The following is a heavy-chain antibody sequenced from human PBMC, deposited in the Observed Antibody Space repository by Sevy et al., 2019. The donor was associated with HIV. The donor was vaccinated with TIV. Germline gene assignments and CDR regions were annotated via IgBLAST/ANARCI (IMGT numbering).Heavy chain of an antibody. CDR3: AKDRITMIGDAFDV. CDR2: ISGSGYAT. J-gene: IGHJ3*01. V-gene: IGHV3-23*01. CDR1: GFTFDSYA. D-gene: IGHD3-22*01. Sequence: GGSLRLSCAASGFTFDSYAMHWVRQVAGKGLEWVSTISGSGYATYYADSVKGRFTISRDNSKNTLYLQMNSLRAEDTAVYYCAKDRITMIGDAFDVWGQGTMVTVSS.